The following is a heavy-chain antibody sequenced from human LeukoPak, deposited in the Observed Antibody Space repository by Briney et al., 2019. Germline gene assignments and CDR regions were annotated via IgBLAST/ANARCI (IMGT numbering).Heavy chain of an antibody. D-gene: IGHD3-10*01. CDR2: INSDGSST. Sequence: GGSVRLSCAASGFTFSSYWMHWVRQAPGKGLVWVSRINSDGSSTFYADSVKGRFTTSRDNAENTVYLQMNSLRADDTAVYYCARIPGGSGSQYDYWGQGTLVIVFS. CDR1: GFTFSSYW. V-gene: IGHV3-74*01. J-gene: IGHJ4*02. CDR3: ARIPGGSGSQYDY.